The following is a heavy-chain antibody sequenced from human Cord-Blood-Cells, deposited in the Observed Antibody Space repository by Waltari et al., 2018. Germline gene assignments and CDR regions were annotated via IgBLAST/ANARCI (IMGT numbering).Heavy chain of an antibody. CDR1: GGTFSSYA. J-gene: IGHJ3*02. CDR3: ARENCSSTSCYDAFDI. D-gene: IGHD2-2*01. Sequence: QVQLVQSGAEVKKPGSSVKVSCKASGGTFSSYAISWVRQAPGQGLEWMGRIIPSLGIANNAQKFQGRVTITADKSTSTAYMELSSLRSEDTAVYYCARENCSSTSCYDAFDIWGQGTMVTVSS. V-gene: IGHV1-69*09. CDR2: IIPSLGIA.